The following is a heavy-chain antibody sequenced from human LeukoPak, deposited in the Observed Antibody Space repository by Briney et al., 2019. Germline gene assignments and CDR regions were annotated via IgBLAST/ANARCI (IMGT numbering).Heavy chain of an antibody. CDR2: IYPDDSDT. CDR1: GYTFTNYW. D-gene: IGHD3-3*01. V-gene: IGHV5-51*01. CDR3: ARHEVGGDSSSGYEYYYYMDV. Sequence: GESLKISYKASGYTFTNYWIGWVRQMPGKGLEWMAMIYPDDSDTKYSPSFQGQVTISVDESINTAYLQWSSPKASDTAIYYCARHEVGGDSSSGYEYYYYMDVWGKGTAVTVSS. J-gene: IGHJ6*03.